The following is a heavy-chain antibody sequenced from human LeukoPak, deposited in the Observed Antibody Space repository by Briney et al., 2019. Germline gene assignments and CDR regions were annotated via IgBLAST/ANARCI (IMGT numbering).Heavy chain of an antibody. V-gene: IGHV4-34*01. CDR1: GGSFSGYY. Sequence: PSETLSLTCAVYGGSFSGYYWSWIRQPPGKGLEWIGEINHSGSTNYNPSLKSRVTISVDTSKNQFSLKLSSVTAADTAVDYCAGGSSGCTYYYYGMDVWGQGTTVTVSS. D-gene: IGHD3-22*01. CDR3: AGGSSGCTYYYYGMDV. CDR2: INHSGST. J-gene: IGHJ6*02.